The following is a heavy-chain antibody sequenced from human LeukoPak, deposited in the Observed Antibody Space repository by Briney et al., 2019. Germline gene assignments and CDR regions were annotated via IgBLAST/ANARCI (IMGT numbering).Heavy chain of an antibody. D-gene: IGHD3-3*01. Sequence: GGSLRLSCAGSGFTFSSYSMNWVRHGPGKGLEWVSYIGHTGSITDYADSVKGRFTISRDNAKNSLYLQMNSLRAEDTAVYYCARDRWGFFESWGQGTLLTVSS. CDR1: GFTFSSYS. CDR3: ARDRWGFFES. V-gene: IGHV3-48*01. J-gene: IGHJ4*02. CDR2: IGHTGSIT.